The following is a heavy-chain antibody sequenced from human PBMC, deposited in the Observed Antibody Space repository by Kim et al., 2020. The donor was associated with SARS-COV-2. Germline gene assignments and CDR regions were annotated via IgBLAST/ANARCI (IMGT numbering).Heavy chain of an antibody. J-gene: IGHJ3*02. D-gene: IGHD3-16*01. CDR3: ARIDYDYIWGSYLHAFDI. V-gene: IGHV4-31*03. CDR1: GGSISSGGYY. CDR2: IYYSGST. Sequence: SETLSLTCTVSGGSISSGGYYWSWIRQHPGKGLEWIGYIYYSGSTYYNPSLKSRVTISVDTSKNQFSLKLSSVTAADTAVYYCARIDYDYIWGSYLHAFDIWGQETMVTVSS.